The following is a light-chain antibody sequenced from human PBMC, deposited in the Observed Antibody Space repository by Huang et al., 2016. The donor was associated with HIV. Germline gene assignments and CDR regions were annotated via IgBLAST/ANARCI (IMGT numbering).Light chain of an antibody. CDR2: RAA. CDR3: HQYYDTPQT. V-gene: IGKV4-1*01. Sequence: DIVVTQSPDSLALSLGGRAAINCTASQSVLKTSNNKNCLSWYQLKPGQPPKLLIYRAATRESGVPDRCSGSGSGTHFTLTIASLQAEDVAVYYCHQYYDTPQTFGQGTKVEVK. J-gene: IGKJ1*01. CDR1: QSVLKTSNNKNC.